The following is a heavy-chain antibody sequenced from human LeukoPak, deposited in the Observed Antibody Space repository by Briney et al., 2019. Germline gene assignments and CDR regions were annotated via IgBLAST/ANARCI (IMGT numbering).Heavy chain of an antibody. CDR1: GYTFTSYG. D-gene: IGHD2-2*01. CDR2: ISAYSGNR. Sequence: ASVKVSCKASGYTFTSYGISWVRQAPGQGLEWMGWISAYSGNRNYAQKLQGRVTMTTDTSTSTAYMELRSLRSDDTAVYYCARVEAYCTRTSCHDYWGQRTLVTVSS. J-gene: IGHJ4*02. V-gene: IGHV1-18*01. CDR3: ARVEAYCTRTSCHDY.